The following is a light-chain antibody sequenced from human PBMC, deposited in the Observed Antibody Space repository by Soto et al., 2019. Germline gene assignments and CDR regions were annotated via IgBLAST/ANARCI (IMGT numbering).Light chain of an antibody. Sequence: EIVWTQSPGTLSLSPGERATLSCRASQSVGSSYLAWYQQRPGQAPRLLIYGSSSSATGIPDRFSGSGSGTDFTLTISRLEPEDVAVYYCQQCGSSPNTFGQGTKLDIK. CDR2: GSS. CDR1: QSVGSSY. V-gene: IGKV3-20*01. CDR3: QQCGSSPNT. J-gene: IGKJ2*01.